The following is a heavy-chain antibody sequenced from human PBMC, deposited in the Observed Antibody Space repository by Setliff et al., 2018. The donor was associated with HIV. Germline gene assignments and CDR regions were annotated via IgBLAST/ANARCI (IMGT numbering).Heavy chain of an antibody. CDR3: ARVRYCSGGSCYGGEYWFDP. V-gene: IGHV1-46*01. Sequence: ASVKVSCKASGYTFSNYAIIWVRQAPGQGLEWMGVIHPSGGSTSYAQSFQDRVTMTRDTSTSTVYMELSSLRSEDTAVYYCARVRYCSGGSCYGGEYWFDPWGQGTLVTVSS. CDR2: IHPSGGST. D-gene: IGHD2-15*01. CDR1: GYTFSNYA. J-gene: IGHJ5*02.